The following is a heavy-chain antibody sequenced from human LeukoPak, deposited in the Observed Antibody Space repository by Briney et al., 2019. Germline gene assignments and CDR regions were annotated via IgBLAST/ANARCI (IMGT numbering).Heavy chain of an antibody. CDR1: GFTFDDYA. D-gene: IGHD2/OR15-2a*01. CDR3: AKDIDSGFSGTPCYFDY. Sequence: GGSLRPSCAASGFTFDDYAMHWVRQAPGKGLEWVSGISWNSGSIGYADSVKGRSTISRDNAKNSLYLQMNSLRAEDMALYYCAKDIDSGFSGTPCYFDYWGQGTLVTVSS. V-gene: IGHV3-9*03. CDR2: ISWNSGSI. J-gene: IGHJ4*02.